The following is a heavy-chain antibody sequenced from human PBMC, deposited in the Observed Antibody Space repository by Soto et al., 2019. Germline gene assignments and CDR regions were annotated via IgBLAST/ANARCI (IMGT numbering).Heavy chain of an antibody. CDR2: ISYDGSNK. Sequence: PGGSLRLSCAASGFTFSSYAMHWVRQAPGKGLEWVAVISYDGSNKYYADSVKGRFTISRDNSKNTLYPQMNSLRAEDTAVYYCARDLSSITIFGVDHYGMDVWGQGTTVTVSS. CDR3: ARDLSSITIFGVDHYGMDV. CDR1: GFTFSSYA. D-gene: IGHD3-3*01. V-gene: IGHV3-30-3*01. J-gene: IGHJ6*02.